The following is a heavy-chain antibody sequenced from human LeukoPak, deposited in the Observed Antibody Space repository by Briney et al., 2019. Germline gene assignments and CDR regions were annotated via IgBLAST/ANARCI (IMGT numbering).Heavy chain of an antibody. CDR3: AKGTGYLWGSCAYYFDY. Sequence: SVKVSCKASVGTFSSYAISWVRQAPGQRLEWRGGIIPIFGTANYAQKIQGRVTITADESTSTAYMEPRSLRSEDTAVYYSAKGTGYLWGSCAYYFDYWGQGTLVTVSS. V-gene: IGHV1-69*01. CDR2: IIPIFGTA. D-gene: IGHD3-16*01. J-gene: IGHJ4*02. CDR1: VGTFSSYA.